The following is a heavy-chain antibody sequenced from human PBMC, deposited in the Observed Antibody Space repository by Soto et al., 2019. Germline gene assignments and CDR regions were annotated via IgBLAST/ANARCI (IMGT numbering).Heavy chain of an antibody. V-gene: IGHV4-30-4*01. J-gene: IGHJ5*02. Sequence: QVQLQESGPGLVKPSQTLSLTCTVSGGSISSRDYYWSWIRQPPGKGLEWIGYIYYSGSTYYSPSLKSRVTISVDTSKNQFSLKLSSVTAADTAVYYCARERPDGARLDPWGQGTLVTVSS. CDR3: ARERPDGARLDP. CDR2: IYYSGST. D-gene: IGHD6-6*01. CDR1: GGSISSRDYY.